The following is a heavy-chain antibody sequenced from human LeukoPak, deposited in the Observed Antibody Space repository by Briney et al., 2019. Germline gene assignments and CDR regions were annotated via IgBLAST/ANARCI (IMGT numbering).Heavy chain of an antibody. Sequence: ASVRVSCKTSGYTFTGYYLHWVRQAPGQGPEWMGRIDPNSGGTNYAQKFQGRVTVTRDTPTSTVYMELSGLRSDDTAVYYCARVPGPYTTSRFDYWGQGTLVTVSS. J-gene: IGHJ4*02. CDR3: ARVPGPYTTSRFDY. V-gene: IGHV1-2*02. CDR1: GYTFTGYY. D-gene: IGHD2-2*02. CDR2: IDPNSGGT.